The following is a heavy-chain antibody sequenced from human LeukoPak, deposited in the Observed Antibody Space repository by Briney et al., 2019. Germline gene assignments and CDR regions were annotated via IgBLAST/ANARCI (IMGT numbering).Heavy chain of an antibody. CDR3: TRVGAVVAAFQQNYYYYGMDV. D-gene: IGHD2-15*01. CDR1: GFTFGDYA. J-gene: IGHJ6*02. CDR2: IRSKAYGGTT. Sequence: GGPLRLSCTASGFTFGDYAMSWVRQAPGKGLEWVGFIRSKAYGGTTEYAASVKGRFTIPRDDSKSVAYLQMNSLKNEDTAVYYCTRVGAVVAAFQQNYYYYGMDVWGQGTTVTVSS. V-gene: IGHV3-49*04.